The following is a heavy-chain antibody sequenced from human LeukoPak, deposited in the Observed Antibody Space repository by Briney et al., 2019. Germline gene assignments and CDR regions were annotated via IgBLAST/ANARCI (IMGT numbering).Heavy chain of an antibody. V-gene: IGHV4-30-4*01. J-gene: IGHJ2*01. D-gene: IGHD2-21*02. CDR3: ARDCGGVCYSSWYFDL. CDR2: IYYSGST. Sequence: SQTLSLTCTVSGGSISSGDYYWSWIRQPPGKGLEWIGYIYYSGSTYYNPSLKSRVTISVDTSKNQFSLKLSSVTAADTAVYYCARDCGGVCYSSWYFDLWGRGTLVTVSS. CDR1: GGSISSGDYY.